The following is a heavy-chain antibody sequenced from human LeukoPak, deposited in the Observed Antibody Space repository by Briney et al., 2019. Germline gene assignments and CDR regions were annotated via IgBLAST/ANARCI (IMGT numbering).Heavy chain of an antibody. CDR3: VRGRGVPEYYFDY. J-gene: IGHJ4*02. Sequence: GGSLRLSCAASGFTFSSYTINWVRQAPGKGLEWVSSISSSGSYIYYADSVKGRFTVSRDNAKNTLYLQMNSLRADDTAVYYCVRGRGVPEYYFDYWGQGALVTVSS. CDR1: GFTFSSYT. V-gene: IGHV3-21*01. CDR2: ISSSGSYI. D-gene: IGHD2-2*01.